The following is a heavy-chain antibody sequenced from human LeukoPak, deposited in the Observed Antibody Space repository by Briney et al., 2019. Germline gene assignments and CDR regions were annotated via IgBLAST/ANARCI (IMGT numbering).Heavy chain of an antibody. CDR1: GGSISSYY. CDR3: ARDSGTTGEVKFDP. V-gene: IGHV4-59*01. D-gene: IGHD3-10*01. J-gene: IGHJ2*01. Sequence: PSETLSLTCTVSGGSISSYYWSWIRQPPGKGLKWIGNIYYSGYTTYSPSLRSRVTISVDTSKNQFSLKLSSVTAADTAVYYCARDSGTTGEVKFDPWGRGTLVTVSS. CDR2: IYYSGYT.